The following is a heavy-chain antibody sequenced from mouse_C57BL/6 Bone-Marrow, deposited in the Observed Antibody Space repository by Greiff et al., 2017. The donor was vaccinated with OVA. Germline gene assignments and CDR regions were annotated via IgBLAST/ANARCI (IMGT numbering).Heavy chain of an antibody. CDR1: GYSITSDY. Sequence: EVMLVESGPGLAKPSQTLSLTCSVTGYSITSDYWNWIRKFPGNKLEYMGYISYTGSTYYNPSLKSRISITRDTTKNQSYLQLNSVTTEDTATYYCARFPNWDWYFDVWGTGTTVTVSS. J-gene: IGHJ1*03. V-gene: IGHV3-8*01. CDR3: ARFPNWDWYFDV. D-gene: IGHD4-1*01. CDR2: ISYTGST.